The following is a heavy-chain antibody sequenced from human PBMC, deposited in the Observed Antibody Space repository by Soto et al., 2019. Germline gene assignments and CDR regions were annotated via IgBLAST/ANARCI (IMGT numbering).Heavy chain of an antibody. D-gene: IGHD6-19*01. J-gene: IGHJ4*02. Sequence: QVQLVQSGAEEKKPGASVKVSCKASGYTFTSYAMHWVRQAPGQRLEWMGWINAGNGNTKYSQKFQGRVTITRDTSASTAYMELSSLRSEETAVYYCARSPGRAVADYWGQGTLVTVSS. CDR3: ARSPGRAVADY. V-gene: IGHV1-3*05. CDR1: GYTFTSYA. CDR2: INAGNGNT.